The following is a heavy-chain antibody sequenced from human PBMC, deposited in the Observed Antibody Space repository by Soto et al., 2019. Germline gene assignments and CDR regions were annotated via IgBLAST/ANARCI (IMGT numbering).Heavy chain of an antibody. J-gene: IGHJ4*02. CDR2: INHSGST. Sequence: SETLSLICAVYGGSFSGYYWSWIRQPPGKGLEWIGEINHSGSTNYNPSLKSRVTISVDTSKNQFSLKLSSVTAADTAVYYCARGRYYYGSGSYYKPRPGFDYWGQGTLVTVSS. D-gene: IGHD3-10*01. V-gene: IGHV4-34*01. CDR3: ARGRYYYGSGSYYKPRPGFDY. CDR1: GGSFSGYY.